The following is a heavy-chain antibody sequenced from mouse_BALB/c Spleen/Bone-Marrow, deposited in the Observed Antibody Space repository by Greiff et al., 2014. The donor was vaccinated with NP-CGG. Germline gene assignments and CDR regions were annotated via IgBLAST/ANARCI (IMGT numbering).Heavy chain of an antibody. Sequence: VQLQQSGPGLVAPSQSLSIACIVSGFSLTSYGVHWVRQPPGKGLEWLGAIWAGGSTDYNSALMSRLSISKDNSKSQVFLKMNSLQTDDTAMYYCARALYYYGSSYYTMDYWGQGTSVIVSS. J-gene: IGHJ4*01. CDR2: IWAGGST. V-gene: IGHV2-9*02. CDR1: GFSLTSYG. D-gene: IGHD1-1*01. CDR3: ARALYYYGSSYYTMDY.